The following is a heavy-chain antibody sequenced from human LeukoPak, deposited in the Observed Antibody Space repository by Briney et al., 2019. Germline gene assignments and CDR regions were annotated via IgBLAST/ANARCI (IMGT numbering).Heavy chain of an antibody. Sequence: PSETLSLTCTVSGNSFGDYYWSWIRQPAGKGLEWIGRIYTSGSTTCNPSLKSRVTMSVDTSKSQFSLNLTSVTAADTAVYYCAKNMGRWLVTQTAEYCQNWGQGSLVTVSS. CDR1: GNSFGDYY. J-gene: IGHJ1*01. CDR3: AKNMGRWLVTQTAEYCQN. D-gene: IGHD6-19*01. CDR2: IYTSGST. V-gene: IGHV4-4*07.